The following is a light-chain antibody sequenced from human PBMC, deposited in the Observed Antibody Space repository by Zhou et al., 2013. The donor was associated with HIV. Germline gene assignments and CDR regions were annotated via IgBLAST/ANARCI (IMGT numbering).Light chain of an antibody. CDR1: QHIANF. CDR3: QQYNSYPHT. J-gene: IGKJ3*01. V-gene: IGKV1-33*01. CDR2: DAS. Sequence: DIQMTQSPSSLSASVGDRVTITCQASQHIANFLNWYQQKPGKAPKLLIYDASNLETGVPSKFSGSGSGTDFTLTISSLQPEDFATYYCQQYNSYPHTFGPGTKVDIK.